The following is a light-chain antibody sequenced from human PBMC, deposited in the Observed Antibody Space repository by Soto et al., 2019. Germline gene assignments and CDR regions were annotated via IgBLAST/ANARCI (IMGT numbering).Light chain of an antibody. CDR1: SSDVGGYNY. J-gene: IGLJ2*01. CDR2: DVS. V-gene: IGLV2-14*03. Sequence: QSVLTQPASVSGSPGQSITISCTGTSSDVGGYNYVSWYQQHPGKVPKFMIYDVSNRPSGVSNRFSGSKSGNTASLTISGLQAEDEADYYCSSYTSSSTLVVFGGGTQLSVL. CDR3: SSYTSSSTLVV.